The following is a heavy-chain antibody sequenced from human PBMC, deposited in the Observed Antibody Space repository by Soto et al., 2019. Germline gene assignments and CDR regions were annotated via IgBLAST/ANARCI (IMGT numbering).Heavy chain of an antibody. CDR1: GYIFTRYG. J-gene: IGHJ6*02. Sequence: QVHLVQSGAEVKNPGASVKVSCKASGYIFTRYGIGWARQAPGQGLEWMGWINAYNGNTNYAQNLPGRPTLTTNTSTTTAYMELRSLRSNDTAIYYWERVDVYVTPSPQDVWGQGTTVTVSS. CDR2: INAYNGNT. V-gene: IGHV1-18*01. CDR3: ERVDVYVTPSPQDV. D-gene: IGHD3-16*01.